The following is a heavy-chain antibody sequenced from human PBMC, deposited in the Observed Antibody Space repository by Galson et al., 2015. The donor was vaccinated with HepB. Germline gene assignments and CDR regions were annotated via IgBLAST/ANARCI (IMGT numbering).Heavy chain of an antibody. CDR3: ARDPNRMGLESPFDY. CDR2: ISYDGSNK. Sequence: SLRLSCAASGFTFSSYAMHWVRQAPGKGLEWVAVISYDGSNKYYADSVKGRFTISRDNSKNTLYLQMNSLRAEDTAVYYCARDPNRMGLESPFDYWGQGTLVTVSS. CDR1: GFTFSSYA. D-gene: IGHD3/OR15-3a*01. V-gene: IGHV3-30*04. J-gene: IGHJ4*02.